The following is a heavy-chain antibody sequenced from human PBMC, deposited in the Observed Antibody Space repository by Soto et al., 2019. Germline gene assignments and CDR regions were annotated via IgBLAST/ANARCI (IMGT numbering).Heavy chain of an antibody. J-gene: IGHJ4*02. CDR1: GFTFDDYA. V-gene: IGHV3-9*01. CDR2: ISWNSGSI. D-gene: IGHD1-26*01. CDR3: AKDMGGSYPRYYFGD. Sequence: GGSLRLSCAASGFTFDDYAMHWVRQAPGKGLEWVSGISWNSGSIGYADSVKGRVTISRDNAKNSLYLQMNSLRAEDTALYYCAKDMGGSYPRYYFGDWGQGTLVTVSS.